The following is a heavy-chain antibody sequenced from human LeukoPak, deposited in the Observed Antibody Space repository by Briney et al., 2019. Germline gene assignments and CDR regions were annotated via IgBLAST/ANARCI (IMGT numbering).Heavy chain of an antibody. D-gene: IGHD2-15*01. J-gene: IGHJ4*02. V-gene: IGHV3-74*01. CDR1: GFTFSSYW. Sequence: GGSLRLSCAASGFTFSSYWMHWVRQAPGKGLVWVSRINSDGSSTSYADSVKGRFTISRDDSKNTLYLQMNSLRAEDTAVYYCAKSGLNRFDYWGQGTLVTVSS. CDR3: AKSGLNRFDY. CDR2: INSDGSST.